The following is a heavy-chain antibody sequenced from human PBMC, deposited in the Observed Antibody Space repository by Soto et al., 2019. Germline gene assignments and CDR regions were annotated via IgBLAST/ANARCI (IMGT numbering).Heavy chain of an antibody. CDR2: SSNNGNT. CDR1: GGSISSYR. J-gene: IGHJ4*02. D-gene: IGHD1-7*01. CDR3: GRESGETWDYEAY. V-gene: IGHV4-4*07. Sequence: QVQLQESGTGLVKPSETLSLTCTVSGGSISSYRWSWIRQPAWKGLEWIGRSSNNGNTQNNPSLKSRVTVSVDTSRDQFFLNLHSVTAADSAVYFCGRESGETWDYEAYWGQGTTVTVSS.